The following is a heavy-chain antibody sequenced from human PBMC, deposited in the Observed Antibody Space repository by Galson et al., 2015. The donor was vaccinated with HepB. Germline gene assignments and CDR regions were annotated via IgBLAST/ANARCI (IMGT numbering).Heavy chain of an antibody. Sequence: SVKVSCKASGGTFSSYAISWVRQAPGQGLEWMGRIIPILGIANYAQKFEGRVTITADKSTSTAYMELSSRRSEDTAVYYCARGDPDAFDIWGQGTMVTVSS. J-gene: IGHJ3*02. CDR1: GGTFSSYA. CDR3: ARGDPDAFDI. CDR2: IIPILGIA. V-gene: IGHV1-69*04.